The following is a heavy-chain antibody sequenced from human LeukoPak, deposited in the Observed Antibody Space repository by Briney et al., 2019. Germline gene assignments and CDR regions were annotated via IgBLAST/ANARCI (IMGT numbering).Heavy chain of an antibody. CDR1: GFTLSSHR. J-gene: IGHJ4*02. D-gene: IGHD6-19*01. Sequence: GGSLRLSCAASGFTLSSHRMSWVRQAPGKGLEWVANINQGGSEKYYVDSVKGRFTISRDNAQNSLYLQMNSLRAEDTAVYYCAKSSGSYAANFGCWGQGTLVTVSS. CDR3: AKSSGSYAANFGC. V-gene: IGHV3-7*01. CDR2: INQGGSEK.